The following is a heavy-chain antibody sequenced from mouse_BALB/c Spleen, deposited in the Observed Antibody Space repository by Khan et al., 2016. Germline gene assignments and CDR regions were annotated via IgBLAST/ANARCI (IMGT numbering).Heavy chain of an antibody. J-gene: IGHJ2*01. CDR2: IDPANGNT. Sequence: VQLQQSGAELVKPGASVKLSCTASGFNIKDTYMHWVKQRPEQGLEWIGRIDPANGNTKYDPKFQGKATITADTSSNTAYLQLSSLTSADTAVYYCASYGSSYYFDYWGQGTTLTVSS. V-gene: IGHV14-3*02. CDR3: ASYGSSYYFDY. D-gene: IGHD1-1*01. CDR1: GFNIKDTY.